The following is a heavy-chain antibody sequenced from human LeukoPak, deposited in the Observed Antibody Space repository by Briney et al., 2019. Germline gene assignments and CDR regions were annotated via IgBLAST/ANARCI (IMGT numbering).Heavy chain of an antibody. V-gene: IGHV1-2*06. CDR1: GYTFTSYG. J-gene: IGHJ6*02. CDR3: ARAAGVDYYDSSAYTYGMDV. Sequence: GASVKVSCKASGYTFTSYGISWVRQAPGQGLEWMGRINPNSGGTNYAQKFQGRVTMTRDTSISTAYMELSRLRSDDTAVYYCARAAGVDYYDSSAYTYGMDVWGQGTTVTVSS. CDR2: INPNSGGT. D-gene: IGHD3-22*01.